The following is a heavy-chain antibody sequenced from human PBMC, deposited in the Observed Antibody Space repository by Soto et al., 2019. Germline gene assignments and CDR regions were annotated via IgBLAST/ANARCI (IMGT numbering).Heavy chain of an antibody. CDR2: MNPNSGNT. CDR3: ARGRGAARHNWFDP. CDR1: GYTFTSYD. J-gene: IGHJ5*02. Sequence: ASVKVSCKASGYTFTSYDINWVRQATGQGLEWMGWMNPNSGNTGYAQKFQGRVTMTRNTSISTAYMELSSLRSEDTAVYYCARGRGAARHNWFDPWGQGTLVTVSS. D-gene: IGHD6-6*01. V-gene: IGHV1-8*01.